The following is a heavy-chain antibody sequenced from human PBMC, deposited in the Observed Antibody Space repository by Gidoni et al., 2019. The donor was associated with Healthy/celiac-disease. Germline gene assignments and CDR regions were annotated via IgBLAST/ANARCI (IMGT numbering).Heavy chain of an antibody. D-gene: IGHD3-9*01. V-gene: IGHV1-46*01. CDR3: ARDSSFITMFSVGQLRLDY. CDR1: GYTFTKYY. J-gene: IGHJ4*02. Sequence: QVQLVQSGAEVQKPGASVKISCKASGYTFTKYYMHWVRLAPGQGLAWMGVINPSGGTTSYAQNFQDRVTWTRDTSTSTVYMELSSLRSGDTAVYYCARDSSFITMFSVGQLRLDYWGQGTLVTVSS. CDR2: INPSGGTT.